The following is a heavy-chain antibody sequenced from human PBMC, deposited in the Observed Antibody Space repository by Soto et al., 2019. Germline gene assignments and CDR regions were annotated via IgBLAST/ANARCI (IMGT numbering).Heavy chain of an antibody. J-gene: IGHJ4*02. CDR2: IYYSGST. V-gene: IGHV4-59*08. CDR3: ARRYGYSFDY. CDR1: GGSISSYY. Sequence: SETLSLTCTVSGGSISSYYWSWIRQPPGKGLEWIGYIYYSGSTNYNPSLKSRVTISVDTSKNQFSLKLSSVTGADTALYYCARRYGYSFDYWGQGTLVTVSS. D-gene: IGHD1-1*01.